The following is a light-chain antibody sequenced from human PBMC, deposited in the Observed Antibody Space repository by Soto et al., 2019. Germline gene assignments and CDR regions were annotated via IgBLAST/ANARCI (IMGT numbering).Light chain of an antibody. CDR3: QQYNSYSNT. CDR1: QSISSW. J-gene: IGKJ4*01. V-gene: IGKV1-5*01. Sequence: DIRMTQSPSTLSASVGDRVTITCRASQSISSWLAWYQQKPGKAPKLLIYDASSLESGVPSRFSGSGSGTEFTLTISSLQPDDFATYYCQQYNSYSNTFGGGTKVEIK. CDR2: DAS.